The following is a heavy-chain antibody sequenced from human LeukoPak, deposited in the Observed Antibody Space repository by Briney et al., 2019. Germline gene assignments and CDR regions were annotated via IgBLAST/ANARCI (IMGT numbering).Heavy chain of an antibody. CDR3: ARGRYYYYYYMDV. V-gene: IGHV1-2*02. CDR2: INPNSGGT. J-gene: IGHJ6*03. CDR1: GDTFTDYY. Sequence: ASVKVSCRASGDTFTDYYLHWVRQAPGQGLEWMGWINPNSGGTNYAQKFQGRVTMTRDTSISTAYMELNRLRYDDTAVYYCARGRYYYYYYMDVWGKGTTVTVSS.